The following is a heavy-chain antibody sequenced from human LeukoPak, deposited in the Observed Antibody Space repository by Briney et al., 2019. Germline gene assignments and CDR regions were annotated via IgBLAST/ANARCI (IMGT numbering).Heavy chain of an antibody. CDR2: ISSSSSYI. Sequence: GGSLRLSCAASGFTFSSYSMNWVRQAPGKGLEWVSSISSSSSYIYYADSVKGRFTISRDNAKNSLYLQMNSLRAEDTAVYYCARDGWSCSSTSCPGTYYFDYWGQGTLVTASS. D-gene: IGHD2-2*01. CDR3: ARDGWSCSSTSCPGTYYFDY. J-gene: IGHJ4*02. V-gene: IGHV3-21*01. CDR1: GFTFSSYS.